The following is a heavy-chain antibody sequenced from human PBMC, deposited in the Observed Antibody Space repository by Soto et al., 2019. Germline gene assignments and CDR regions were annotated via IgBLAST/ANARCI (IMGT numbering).Heavy chain of an antibody. CDR1: GFTFGDYA. CDR3: TRDLDDFWSGYPIDY. Sequence: GGSLRLSCTASGFTFGDYAMSWFRQAPGKGLEWLGFIRSKAYGGTTEYAASVKGRFTISRDDSKSIAYLQMNSLKTEDTAVYYCTRDLDDFWSGYPIDYWGQGTLVTVSS. V-gene: IGHV3-49*03. J-gene: IGHJ4*02. CDR2: IRSKAYGGTT. D-gene: IGHD3-3*01.